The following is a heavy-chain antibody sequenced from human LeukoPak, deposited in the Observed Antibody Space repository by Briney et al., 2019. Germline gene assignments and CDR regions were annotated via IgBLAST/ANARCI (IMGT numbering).Heavy chain of an antibody. CDR3: AKGGGDYLIYYGMDV. Sequence: GGSLRLSCAASGFTVSSNYMSWVRQAPGKGLEWVSGVSGSGGSTYYADPVKGRFTISRDNSKNTLYLQMNTLRAEDTAVYYCAKGGGDYLIYYGMDVWGQGATVTVSS. J-gene: IGHJ6*02. V-gene: IGHV3-23*01. CDR1: GFTVSSNY. CDR2: VSGSGGST. D-gene: IGHD4-17*01.